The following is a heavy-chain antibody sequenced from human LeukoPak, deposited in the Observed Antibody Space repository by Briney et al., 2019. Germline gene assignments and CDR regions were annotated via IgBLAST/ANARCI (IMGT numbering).Heavy chain of an antibody. CDR1: GCSISSYY. Sequence: PSETLSLTCTVSGCSISSYYWSWIRQPPGKGLEWIGYIYYSGSTSYNPSLKSRVTISVATSKKQFSLKLSSVTAADTAFYYCARYIVSYPHDAFDIWGQGTMVTVSS. CDR2: IYYSGST. D-gene: IGHD1-26*01. CDR3: ARYIVSYPHDAFDI. J-gene: IGHJ3*02. V-gene: IGHV4-59*01.